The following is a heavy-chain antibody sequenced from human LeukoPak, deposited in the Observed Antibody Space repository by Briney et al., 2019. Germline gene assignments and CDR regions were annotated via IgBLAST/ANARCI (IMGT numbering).Heavy chain of an antibody. D-gene: IGHD3-10*01. V-gene: IGHV3-23*01. Sequence: GGSLRLSCAASGFTFSSYAMSWVRQAPGKGLEWVSAISGSGGSTYYADSVKGRFTISRDNAKNSLYLQMNSLRAEDTAVYYCARDDGSGEYYFDYWGQGTLVTVSS. CDR1: GFTFSSYA. CDR2: ISGSGGST. CDR3: ARDDGSGEYYFDY. J-gene: IGHJ4*02.